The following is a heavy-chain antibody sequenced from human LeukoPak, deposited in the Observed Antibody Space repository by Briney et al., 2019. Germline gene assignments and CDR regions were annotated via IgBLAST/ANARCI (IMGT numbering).Heavy chain of an antibody. CDR1: GFTFSSYS. CDR3: ARVVVRSYYYMDV. D-gene: IGHD2-2*01. V-gene: IGHV3-21*01. Sequence: PGGSLRLSFAASGFTFSSYSMNWVRQAPGKGLEWVSSISSSSSYIYYADSVKGRFTISRDNAKNSLYLQMNSLRAEDTAVYYCARVVVRSYYYMDVWGKGTTVTVSS. CDR2: ISSSSSYI. J-gene: IGHJ6*03.